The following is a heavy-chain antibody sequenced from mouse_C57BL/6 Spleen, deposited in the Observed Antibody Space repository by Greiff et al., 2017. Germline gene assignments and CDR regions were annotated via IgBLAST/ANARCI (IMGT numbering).Heavy chain of an antibody. J-gene: IGHJ3*01. CDR3: ARRDYSNYGAY. CDR2: ILPGSGST. Sequence: VQRVESGAELMKPGASVKLSCKATGYTFTGYWIEWVKQRPGHGLEWIGEILPGSGSTNYNEKFKGKATFTADTSSNTAYMQLSSLTTEDSAIYYCARRDYSNYGAYWGQGTLVTVSA. CDR1: GYTFTGYW. V-gene: IGHV1-9*01. D-gene: IGHD2-5*01.